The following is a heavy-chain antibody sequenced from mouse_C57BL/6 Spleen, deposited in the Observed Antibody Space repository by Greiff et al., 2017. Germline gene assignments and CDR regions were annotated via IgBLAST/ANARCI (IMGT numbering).Heavy chain of an antibody. V-gene: IGHV5-4*01. CDR3: AREGYDYLFAY. CDR2: SSDGGSYT. J-gene: IGHJ3*01. D-gene: IGHD2-4*01. CDR1: GFTFSSYA. Sequence: DVMLVESGGGLVKPGGSLKLSCAASGFTFSSYAMSWVRQTPEKRLEWVATSSDGGSYTYYPDNVKGRFTISRDNAKNNLYLQMSHLKSEDTAMYYCAREGYDYLFAYWGQGTLVTVSA.